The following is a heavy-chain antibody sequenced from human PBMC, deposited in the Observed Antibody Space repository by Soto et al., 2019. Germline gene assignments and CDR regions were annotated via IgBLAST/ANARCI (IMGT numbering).Heavy chain of an antibody. CDR1: GDTISTGGYT. Sequence: SETLSLTCDVSGDTISTGGYTWAWIRQPPGKGLEWIGRIYYSGSTYYNPSLKSRVTISVDTSKNQFSLKLSSVTAADTAVYYCARLVNYFDYWGQGTLVTVSS. D-gene: IGHD2-15*01. CDR2: IYYSGST. CDR3: ARLVNYFDY. V-gene: IGHV4-30-2*03. J-gene: IGHJ4*02.